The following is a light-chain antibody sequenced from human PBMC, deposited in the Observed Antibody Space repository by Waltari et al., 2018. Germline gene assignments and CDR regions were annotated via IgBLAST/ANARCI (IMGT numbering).Light chain of an antibody. CDR3: QHYINYWT. CDR1: QSVSTW. Sequence: DIQMTQSPSTLSASVGDRVTITCRDSQSVSTWLAWYQQNPGKAPKLLIYGASNLESGVPSRFSGSWSGTEFTLTISSLQPDDFATYYCQHYINYWTFGQGTKVEIK. CDR2: GAS. V-gene: IGKV1-5*03. J-gene: IGKJ1*01.